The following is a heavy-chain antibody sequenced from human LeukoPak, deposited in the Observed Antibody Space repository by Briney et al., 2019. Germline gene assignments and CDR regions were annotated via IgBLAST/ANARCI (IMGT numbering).Heavy chain of an antibody. D-gene: IGHD3-10*01. V-gene: IGHV3-30*18. CDR2: ISYDGSNK. CDR1: GFTFSSYG. Sequence: GRSLRLSCAASGFTFSSYGMHWVRQAPGKGLEWVAVISYDGSNKYYADSVKGRFTISRDNSKNTLYLQMNSLRAEDTAVYHCAKGGPYYGSGPDYYYYYGMDVWGQGTTVTVSS. J-gene: IGHJ6*02. CDR3: AKGGPYYGSGPDYYYYYGMDV.